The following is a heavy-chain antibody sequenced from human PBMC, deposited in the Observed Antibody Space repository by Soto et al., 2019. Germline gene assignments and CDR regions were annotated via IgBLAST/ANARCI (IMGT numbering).Heavy chain of an antibody. CDR2: IYYSGST. CDR3: ARDRGTYYYDSSVYYYYGYYYYGMDV. Sequence: SETLSLTCTVSGGSISSYYWSWIRQPPGKGLEWIGYIYYSGSTNYNPSLKSRVTISVDTSKNQFSLKLSSVTAADTAVYYCARDRGTYYYDSSVYYYYGYYYYGMDVWGQRTTVTGSS. V-gene: IGHV4-59*01. J-gene: IGHJ6*02. D-gene: IGHD3-22*01. CDR1: GGSISSYY.